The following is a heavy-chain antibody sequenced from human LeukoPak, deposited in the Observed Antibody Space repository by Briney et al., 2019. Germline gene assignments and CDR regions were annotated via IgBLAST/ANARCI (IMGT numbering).Heavy chain of an antibody. D-gene: IGHD6-6*01. Sequence: KLGESLKISCRGSGYKFTNYWIAWVRQMPGKGLEWMGIVYPADSDTRYSPSFQGQVTMSADKSISTAYLQWNSLKASDTAMYYCARQDIAARPPDAYWGQGTLVTVSS. V-gene: IGHV5-51*01. CDR1: GYKFTNYW. CDR2: VYPADSDT. CDR3: ARQDIAARPPDAY. J-gene: IGHJ4*02.